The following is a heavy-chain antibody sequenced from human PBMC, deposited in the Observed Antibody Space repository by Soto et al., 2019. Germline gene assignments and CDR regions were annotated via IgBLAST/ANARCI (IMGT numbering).Heavy chain of an antibody. CDR2: ISSDESIT. CDR1: GFTFSSHW. J-gene: IGHJ4*02. Sequence: VQLVESGGGLVQPGGSLRLSCAASGFTFSSHWMHWVRQTPGEGLVWVSRISSDESITNYADSVKGRFTISRDNAKNTLYLQMNSLRAEDTAVYYCAKVKDIVVVSASIVGHGYFDYWGQGILVTVSS. CDR3: AKVKDIVVVSASIVGHGYFDY. D-gene: IGHD2-2*02. V-gene: IGHV3-74*01.